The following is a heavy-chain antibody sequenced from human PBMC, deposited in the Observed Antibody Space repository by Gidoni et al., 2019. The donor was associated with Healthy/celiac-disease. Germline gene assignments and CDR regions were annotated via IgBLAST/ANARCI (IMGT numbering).Heavy chain of an antibody. V-gene: IGHV3-21*01. Sequence: EVQLVESGGGLVKPGGSLRLSCAASGFTFSSYSMNWVRQAPGKGLEWVSSISSSSSYIYYADSVKGRFTISRDNAKNSLYLQMNSLRAEDTAVYYCARDPVTYPTHFDYWGQGTLVTVSS. CDR3: ARDPVTYPTHFDY. CDR1: GFTFSSYS. D-gene: IGHD2-21*02. J-gene: IGHJ4*02. CDR2: ISSSSSYI.